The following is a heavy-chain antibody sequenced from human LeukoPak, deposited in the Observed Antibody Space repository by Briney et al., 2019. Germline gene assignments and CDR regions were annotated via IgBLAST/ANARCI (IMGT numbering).Heavy chain of an antibody. CDR3: ARAETLAAIYFDF. Sequence: SETLSLTCSVSGGSISPYYWSWFRQPPGKGLKWIGYIFHSGITTSHPSLKSRVTISLDSSKNQFFLRLTSVTAADTAMYYCARAETLAAIYFDFWGQGSLVTVSS. D-gene: IGHD6-25*01. CDR2: IFHSGIT. CDR1: GGSISPYY. J-gene: IGHJ4*02. V-gene: IGHV4-59*01.